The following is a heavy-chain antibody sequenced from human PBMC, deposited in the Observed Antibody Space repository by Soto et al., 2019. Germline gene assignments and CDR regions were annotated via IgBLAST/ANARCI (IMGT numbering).Heavy chain of an antibody. Sequence: PGGSLRLSCAASGFTFSSYWMHWVRQAPGKGLVWVSRINSDGSSTSYADSVKGRFTISRDNAKNTLYLQMNSLRAEDTAVYFCARLSIRGSISSVTAVKAFDFGGQGTLVTVPS. CDR3: ARLSIRGSISSVTAVKAFDF. J-gene: IGHJ3*01. CDR1: GFTFSSYW. CDR2: INSDGSST. V-gene: IGHV3-74*01. D-gene: IGHD6-6*01.